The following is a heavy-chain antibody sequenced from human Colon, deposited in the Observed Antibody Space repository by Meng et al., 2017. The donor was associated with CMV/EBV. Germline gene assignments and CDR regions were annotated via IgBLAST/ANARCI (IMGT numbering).Heavy chain of an antibody. CDR2: LNWDGGSP. J-gene: IGHJ6*02. V-gene: IGHV3-20*03. D-gene: IGHD3-3*01. CDR3: AKARGRDLLYSYFGLDV. CDR1: FSCDDYG. Sequence: FSCDDYGMSGVRHSPGEGLEWGSGLNWDGGSPGYADTVQGRFIISRDNAKKSLYLQMNSLRVDDTALYFCAKARGRDLLYSYFGLDVWGQGTLVTVSS.